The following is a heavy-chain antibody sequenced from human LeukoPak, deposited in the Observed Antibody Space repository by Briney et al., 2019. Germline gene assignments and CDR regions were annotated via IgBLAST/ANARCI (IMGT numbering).Heavy chain of an antibody. V-gene: IGHV4-34*01. CDR2: INHSGST. J-gene: IGHJ5*02. D-gene: IGHD2-2*01. Sequence: SETLSLTCAVYGGSFSGYYWSWIRQPPGKGLEWIGEINHSGSTNYNPSLKSRVTISVDTSKNQFSLKLSSVTAADTAVYYRARGRYCSSTSCYWVRNWFDPWGQGTLVTVSS. CDR3: ARGRYCSSTSCYWVRNWFDP. CDR1: GGSFSGYY.